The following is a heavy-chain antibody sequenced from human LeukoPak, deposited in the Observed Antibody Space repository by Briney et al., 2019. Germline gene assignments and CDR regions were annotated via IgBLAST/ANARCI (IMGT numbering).Heavy chain of an antibody. CDR1: GFTFDDYA. CDR2: ISWNSGSI. Sequence: GGSLRLSCAASGFTFDDYAMHWVRQAPGKGLEWVSGISWNSGSIGYADSVKGRFTISRDNAKNSLYLQMNSLRAEDTAVYYCARGSAYYFNSSGSFDIWGQGTMVTVSS. CDR3: ARGSAYYFNSSGSFDI. D-gene: IGHD3-22*01. J-gene: IGHJ3*02. V-gene: IGHV3-9*01.